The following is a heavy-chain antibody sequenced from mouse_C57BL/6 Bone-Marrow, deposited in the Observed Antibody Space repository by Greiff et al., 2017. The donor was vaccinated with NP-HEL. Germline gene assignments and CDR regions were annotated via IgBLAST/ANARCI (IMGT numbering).Heavy chain of an antibody. CDR3: VVFYYYGSSPYYYAMDY. Sequence: QVQLKESGPGLVQPSQSLSITCTVSGFSLTSYGVHWVRQSPGKGLEWLGVIWSGGSTDYNAAFISRLSISKDNSKSQVFFKMNSLQTDDTAIYYCVVFYYYGSSPYYYAMDYWGQGTSVTVSS. D-gene: IGHD1-1*01. J-gene: IGHJ4*01. CDR1: GFSLTSYG. V-gene: IGHV2-2*01. CDR2: IWSGGST.